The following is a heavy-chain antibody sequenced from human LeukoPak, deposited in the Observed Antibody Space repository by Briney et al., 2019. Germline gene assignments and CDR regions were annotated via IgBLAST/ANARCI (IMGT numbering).Heavy chain of an antibody. V-gene: IGHV3-74*01. J-gene: IGHJ4*02. CDR3: ARDFAPYTSGWPSY. Sequence: PGGSLRLSCAASGFTFRRYWMHWVRQAPGKGLVWVSRINDDGSSTSYADPVKGRFTISRDNANNTLYLQMNSLRAEETAVYYCARDFAPYTSGWPSYWGQGTLVTVSS. CDR1: GFTFRRYW. CDR2: INDDGSST. D-gene: IGHD6-19*01.